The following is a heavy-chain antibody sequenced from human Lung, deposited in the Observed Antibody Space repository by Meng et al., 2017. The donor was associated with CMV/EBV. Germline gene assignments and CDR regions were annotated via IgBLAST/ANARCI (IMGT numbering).Heavy chain of an antibody. Sequence: SCAASGFTFSYHAMHWVRQAPGKGLEWVALISYDGSHKYYADSVKGRFTFSRDNSKNTLFLQMSSLRVEDTAVYYCARDRGDGYNYPLDYWGQGXLVTVSS. J-gene: IGHJ4*02. V-gene: IGHV3-30*04. D-gene: IGHD5-24*01. CDR3: ARDRGDGYNYPLDY. CDR2: ISYDGSHK. CDR1: GFTFSYHA.